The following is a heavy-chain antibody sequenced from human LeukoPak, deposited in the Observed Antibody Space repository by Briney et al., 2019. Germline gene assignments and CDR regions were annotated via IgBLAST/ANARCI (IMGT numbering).Heavy chain of an antibody. J-gene: IGHJ4*02. CDR1: GYTLTGYY. CDR2: ISTYNGNT. Sequence: ASVKVSCKASGYTLTGYYMHWVRQAPGQRPEWMGWISTYNGNTKYALKFQDRVTLTRDTSTTTAYMELRSLTSDDRAVYYCTRASFDHWGQGTLVIVSS. V-gene: IGHV1/OR15-2*02. CDR3: TRASFDH.